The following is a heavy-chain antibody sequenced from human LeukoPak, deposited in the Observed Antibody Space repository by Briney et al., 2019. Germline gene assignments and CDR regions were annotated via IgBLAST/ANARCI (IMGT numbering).Heavy chain of an antibody. CDR1: GFAYDHCS. CDR3: VRGGVADGNYFGD. J-gene: IGHJ4*02. CDR2: ITGDNKA. V-gene: IGHV3-48*01. D-gene: IGHD3-10*01. Sequence: HAGGSLRLSRVGSGFAYDHCSMNWARQAPGKGLEWLSYITGDNKAYYADSLKGRFVISRDNAKNSVYLQMNSLSVEDTAVYYCVRGGVADGNYFGDWGQGTVVTVSS.